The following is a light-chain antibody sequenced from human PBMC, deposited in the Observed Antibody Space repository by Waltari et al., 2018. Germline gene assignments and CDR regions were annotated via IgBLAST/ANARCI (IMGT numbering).Light chain of an antibody. CDR2: GNT. Sequence: QSVLTQPPSVSGAPGQRVPISCTGSSSNIGAGYDVNWYQQLPGEAPKLLIYGNTNRPSGVPDRVSGSKSGNSASLAITGLQAEDEADYYCQSYDSSLGGSVFGGGTKLTVL. CDR1: SSNIGAGYD. CDR3: QSYDSSLGGSV. V-gene: IGLV1-40*01. J-gene: IGLJ2*01.